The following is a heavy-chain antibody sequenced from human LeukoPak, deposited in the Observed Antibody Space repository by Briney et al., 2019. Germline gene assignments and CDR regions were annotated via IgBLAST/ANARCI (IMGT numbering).Heavy chain of an antibody. V-gene: IGHV3-23*01. CDR3: AKGRCSTSSCSLGYFDY. Sequence: PGGSLRLSCEASGFTFSSYAMSSVRQAPGKGLEWVSGLSGSGGSTYYADSVKGRFTISRDNSNNTLYLQMNSLRAEDTALYYCAKGRCSTSSCSLGYFDYWGQGNLVTVSS. D-gene: IGHD2-2*01. CDR2: LSGSGGST. CDR1: GFTFSSYA. J-gene: IGHJ4*02.